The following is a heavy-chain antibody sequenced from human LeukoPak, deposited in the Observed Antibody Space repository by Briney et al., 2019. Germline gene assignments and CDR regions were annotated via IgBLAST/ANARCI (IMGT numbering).Heavy chain of an antibody. V-gene: IGHV1-2*02. CDR1: GYTFTGYY. Sequence: ASVKVSCKASGYTFTGYYMHWVRQAPGQGLEWMGWISPNSGDTNYAQKFQGRVTMTRDTSISTAYMELSRLRSDDTAVYYCARGPEYQLLLGYFDYWGQGTLVTVSS. CDR2: ISPNSGDT. D-gene: IGHD2-2*01. CDR3: ARGPEYQLLLGYFDY. J-gene: IGHJ4*02.